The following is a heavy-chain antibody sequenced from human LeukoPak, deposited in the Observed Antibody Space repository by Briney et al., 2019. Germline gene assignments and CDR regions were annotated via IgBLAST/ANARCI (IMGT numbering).Heavy chain of an antibody. Sequence: GASVKVSRKASGYTFTDYYMHWVRQAPGQGLEWMGWINPKSGYTNYAQTFQGRVTMTTDTSINTAYMELSRLRSDDTAPYYCARDGDYVEACFDSWGQGTLVTVSS. J-gene: IGHJ4*02. V-gene: IGHV1-2*02. CDR3: ARDGDYVEACFDS. CDR1: GYTFTDYY. D-gene: IGHD4-17*01. CDR2: INPKSGYT.